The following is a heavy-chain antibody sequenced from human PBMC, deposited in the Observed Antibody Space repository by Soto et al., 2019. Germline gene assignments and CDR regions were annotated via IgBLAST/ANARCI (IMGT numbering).Heavy chain of an antibody. V-gene: IGHV1-69*06. J-gene: IGHJ4*02. CDR3: ARVGDYYDSSGYYPLFFDY. CDR1: GGTFSSYA. Sequence: ASVKVSCKASGGTFSSYAISWVRQAPGQGLEWMGGIIPIFGTANYAQKFQGRVTITADKSTSTAYMELSSLRSEDTAVYYCARVGDYYDSSGYYPLFFDYWGQGTLVTVSS. CDR2: IIPIFGTA. D-gene: IGHD3-22*01.